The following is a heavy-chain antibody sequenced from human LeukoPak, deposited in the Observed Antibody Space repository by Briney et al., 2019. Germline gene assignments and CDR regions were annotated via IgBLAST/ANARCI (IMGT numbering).Heavy chain of an antibody. D-gene: IGHD3-22*01. CDR2: ISSSGSTI. V-gene: IGHV3-11*01. J-gene: IGHJ4*02. Sequence: GGSLRLSCAASGFTFNTYDMSWIREAPGKGLEWVSYISSSGSTIYYADSVKGRFTISRDNAKNSLYLQMNSLRAEDTAVYYCARVPHVDSSGYYYYFDYWGQGTLVTVPS. CDR3: ARVPHVDSSGYYYYFDY. CDR1: GFTFNTYD.